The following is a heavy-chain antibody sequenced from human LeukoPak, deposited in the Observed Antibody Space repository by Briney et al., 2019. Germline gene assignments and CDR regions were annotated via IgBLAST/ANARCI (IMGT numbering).Heavy chain of an antibody. CDR1: GFTFSSYG. CDR3: AKGLRAAAGKAPFDY. V-gene: IGHV3-30*18. CDR2: ISYDGSNK. D-gene: IGHD6-13*01. J-gene: IGHJ4*02. Sequence: PGRSLRLSCAASGFTFSSYGMHWVRQAPGKGLEWVAVISYDGSNKYYADSVKGRFTISRDNSKNTLYLQMNSLRAEDTAVYYCAKGLRAAAGKAPFDYWGQGTLVTVSS.